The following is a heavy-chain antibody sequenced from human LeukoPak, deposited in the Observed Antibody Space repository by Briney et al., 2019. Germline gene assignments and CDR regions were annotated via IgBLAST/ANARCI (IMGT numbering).Heavy chain of an antibody. D-gene: IGHD3-22*01. CDR2: ISGSGGST. J-gene: IGHJ4*02. CDR1: GFTFSSYA. Sequence: PGGSLRLSCAASGFTFSSYAMSWVRQAPGKGLEWVSAISGSGGSTYYADSVKGRFTVSRDNSKNTLYLQMNSLRAEDTAVYYCAKDALNYYDSSYFDYWGQGTLVTVSS. V-gene: IGHV3-23*01. CDR3: AKDALNYYDSSYFDY.